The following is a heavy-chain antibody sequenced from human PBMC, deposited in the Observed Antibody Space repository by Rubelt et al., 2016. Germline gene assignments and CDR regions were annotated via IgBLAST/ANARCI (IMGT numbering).Heavy chain of an antibody. D-gene: IGHD3-3*01. CDR3: ARGLNRYYDFWSGYYTGSDAFDI. Sequence: IGYIYYSGSTNYNPSLKSRVTISVDTSKNQFSLKLSSVTAADTAVYYCARGLNRYYDFWSGYYTGSDAFDIWGQGTMVTVSS. V-gene: IGHV4-59*12. J-gene: IGHJ3*02. CDR2: IYYSGST.